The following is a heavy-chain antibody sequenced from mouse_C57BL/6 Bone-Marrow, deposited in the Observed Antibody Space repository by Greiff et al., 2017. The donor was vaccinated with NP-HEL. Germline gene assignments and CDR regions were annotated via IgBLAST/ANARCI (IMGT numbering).Heavy chain of an antibody. CDR2: IYPGNGDT. CDR1: GYTFTSYN. V-gene: IGHV1-12*01. J-gene: IGHJ4*01. D-gene: IGHD2-2*01. CDR3: AEVTTRNYYAMDY. Sequence: QVTLKVSGAELVRPGASVKMSCKASGYTFTSYNMHWVKQTPRQGLEWIGAIYPGNGDTSYNQKFKGKATLTVDKSSSTAYMQLSSLTSEDSAVYFCAEVTTRNYYAMDYWGQGTSVTVSS.